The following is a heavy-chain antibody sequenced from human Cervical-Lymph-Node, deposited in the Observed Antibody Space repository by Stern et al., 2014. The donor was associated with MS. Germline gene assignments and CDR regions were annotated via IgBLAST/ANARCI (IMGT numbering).Heavy chain of an antibody. V-gene: IGHV4-59*01. Sequence: QVQLQESGPGLAKPSETMSLTCAVSGDSISSYFWTWIRQSPGKGLERVGYIYVSWSSSYRPYLKSRVTMSVDTSKNQLSLSVRSVTAADTAVYYCARVDLNTKITDYFFDLWGQGIPVTVSS. CDR3: ARVDLNTKITDYFFDL. D-gene: IGHD3-16*01. CDR1: GDSISSYF. J-gene: IGHJ4*02. CDR2: IYVSWSS.